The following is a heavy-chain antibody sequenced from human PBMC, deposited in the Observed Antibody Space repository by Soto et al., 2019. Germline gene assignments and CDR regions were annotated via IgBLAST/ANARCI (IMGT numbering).Heavy chain of an antibody. CDR3: AKDMKQTHDDAFDI. CDR2: ISWNSGTI. J-gene: IGHJ3*02. Sequence: EVQLVESGGGLIHPGRSLRLSCAASGFTFDNYAMHWVRQAPGKGLEWVSRISWNSGTIDYADSVKGRFTISRDNAKNSLYLQMNGLRAEDTALYYCAKDMKQTHDDAFDIWGQGTMVTVSS. V-gene: IGHV3-9*01. CDR1: GFTFDNYA.